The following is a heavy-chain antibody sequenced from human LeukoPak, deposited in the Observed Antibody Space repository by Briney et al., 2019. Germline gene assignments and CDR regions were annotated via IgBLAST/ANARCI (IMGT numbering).Heavy chain of an antibody. CDR3: ARDLIYGDYAFDI. V-gene: IGHV1-2*06. CDR2: ITPNSGGT. Sequence: ASVKVSCKASGYTFTGYYMRWVRQAPGQGLEWMGRITPNSGGTNYAQKFQGRVTMTRDTSISTAYMELSRLRSDDTAVYYCARDLIYGDYAFDIWGQGTMVTVSS. J-gene: IGHJ3*02. CDR1: GYTFTGYY. D-gene: IGHD4-17*01.